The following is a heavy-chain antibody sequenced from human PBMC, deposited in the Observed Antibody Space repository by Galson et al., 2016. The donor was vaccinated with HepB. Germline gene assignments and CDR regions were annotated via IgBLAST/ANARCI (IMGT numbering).Heavy chain of an antibody. CDR3: TRDKILTTVAWAGADY. D-gene: IGHD4-23*01. Sequence: SLRLSCAASGFTFSSYWMSWVRQAPGTGLEWVANIKPDGSEEYYVDSVKGRFTISRDNAKNSLYLQMNSLRAEDSAVYYCTRDKILTTVAWAGADYWGQGTLVTVSS. CDR2: IKPDGSEE. V-gene: IGHV3-7*01. J-gene: IGHJ4*02. CDR1: GFTFSSYW.